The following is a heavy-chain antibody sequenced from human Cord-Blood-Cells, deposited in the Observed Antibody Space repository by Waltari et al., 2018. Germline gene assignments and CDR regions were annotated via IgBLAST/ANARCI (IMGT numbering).Heavy chain of an antibody. CDR1: GGSISSSSYY. V-gene: IGHV4-39*01. J-gene: IGHJ5*02. D-gene: IGHD3-3*01. Sequence: QLQLQESGPGLVKPSETLSLTCTVSGGSISSSSYYWGWIRQPPGKGLEWIGSIYYSWSTYYNPSLKSRVTISVDTSKNQFSLKLSSVTAADTAVYYCARHAFTIFGVVNWFDPWGQGTLVTVSS. CDR2: IYYSWST. CDR3: ARHAFTIFGVVNWFDP.